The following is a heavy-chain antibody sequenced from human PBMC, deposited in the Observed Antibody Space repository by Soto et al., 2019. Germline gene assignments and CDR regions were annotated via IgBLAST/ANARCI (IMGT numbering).Heavy chain of an antibody. CDR3: AKDLTRQLAYWLDP. J-gene: IGHJ5*02. CDR1: GFSFTGYY. Sequence: ASVKVSCKASGFSFTGYYIHWLRRAPGQGLEWMGWINAHSGGTEYAQKFQGRVTLTRDTSIATAYLTLTSLTSDDTALYYCAKDLTRQLAYWLDPWGQGTPVTVSS. V-gene: IGHV1-2*02. CDR2: INAHSGGT. D-gene: IGHD6-6*01.